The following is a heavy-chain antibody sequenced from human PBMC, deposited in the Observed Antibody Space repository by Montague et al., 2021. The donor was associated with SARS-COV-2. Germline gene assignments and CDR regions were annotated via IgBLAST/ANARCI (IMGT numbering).Heavy chain of an antibody. Sequence: SLRLSCAASGFTFSNYFMNWVRQAPGQGLEWVSSLSGSSTRKYYSDSLKGRFTISRDNAKNSLYLQINSLRAEDTAVYYCARGYLDVWSGNHYGMDVWGQGTTVTVSS. J-gene: IGHJ6*02. V-gene: IGHV3-21*01. CDR3: ARGYLDVWSGNHYGMDV. CDR2: LSGSSTRK. D-gene: IGHD3-3*01. CDR1: GFTFSNYF.